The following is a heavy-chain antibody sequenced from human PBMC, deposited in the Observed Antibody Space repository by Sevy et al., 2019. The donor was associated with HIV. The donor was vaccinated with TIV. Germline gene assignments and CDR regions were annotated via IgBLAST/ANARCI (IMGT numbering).Heavy chain of an antibody. D-gene: IGHD6-19*01. V-gene: IGHV3-7*01. CDR1: GFTFSSYW. J-gene: IGHJ4*02. CDR3: ASHERSSPGGWTHFDY. CDR2: IKQDGSEK. Sequence: GGSLRLSCAASGFTFSSYWMSWVRQAPGKGLEWVANIKQDGSEKYYVASVKGRFTISRDNAKNSLYQQMNSVRAEDTAVYYCASHERSSPGGWTHFDYWGQGTLVTVSS.